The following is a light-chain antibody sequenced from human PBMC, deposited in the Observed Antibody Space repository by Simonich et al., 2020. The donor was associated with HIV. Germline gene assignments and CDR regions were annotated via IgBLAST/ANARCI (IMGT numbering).Light chain of an antibody. J-gene: IGKJ1*01. V-gene: IGKV3-15*01. Sequence: EIVLTQSPATLSLSPGERATLSCRASQSVSSYLAWYQPTPGQTPRLLIYGASTRATGIPARFSGSGSGTEFTLTISSLQSEDFAVYYCQQYNNWPPWTFGQGTKVEIK. CDR1: QSVSSY. CDR2: GAS. CDR3: QQYNNWPPWT.